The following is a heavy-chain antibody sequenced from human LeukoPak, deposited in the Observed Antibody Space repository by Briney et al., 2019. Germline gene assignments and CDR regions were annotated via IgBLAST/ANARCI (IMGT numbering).Heavy chain of an antibody. CDR2: IYYSGST. V-gene: IGHV4-39*01. CDR1: GGSISSSSYY. J-gene: IGHJ5*02. CDR3: ARLVAAAGSDWFDP. D-gene: IGHD6-13*01. Sequence: PSETLSLTCTVSGGSISSSSYYWGWIRQPPGKGLEWIGSIYYSGSTYYNPSLKSRVTISVDTSKNQFSLKLSSVTAADTAVYYCARLVAAAGSDWFDPWGQGTLVTVSS.